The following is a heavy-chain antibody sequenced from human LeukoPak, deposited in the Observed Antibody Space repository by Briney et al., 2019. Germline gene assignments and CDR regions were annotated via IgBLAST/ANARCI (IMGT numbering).Heavy chain of an antibody. CDR3: ARHDYSNPTELDY. CDR2: IYYSGST. D-gene: IGHD4-11*01. J-gene: IGHJ4*02. Sequence: SETLSLTCAVYGGSFSSYYWGWIRQPPGKGLEWIGSIYYSGSTYYNPSLKSRVTISVDTSKNQFSLKLSSVTAADTAVYYCARHDYSNPTELDYWGQGTLVTVSS. CDR1: GGSFSSYY. V-gene: IGHV4-39*01.